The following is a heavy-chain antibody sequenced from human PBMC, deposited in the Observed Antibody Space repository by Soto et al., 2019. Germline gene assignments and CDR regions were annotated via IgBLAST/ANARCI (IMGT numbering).Heavy chain of an antibody. J-gene: IGHJ4*02. CDR3: ARDEYYYDSSCYLDDPVSCPHY. V-gene: IGHV1-46*01. CDR1: GYTFTSYY. D-gene: IGHD3-22*01. Sequence: SVKASAKASGYTFTSYYMHWVRQAPGQGLEWMGIINPSGGITSYAQNFQCRVTMTRDTSTSTVYMELSSLRSEDTAVYYWARDEYYYDSSCYLDDPVSCPHYWGQGTLVTVSS. CDR2: INPSGGIT.